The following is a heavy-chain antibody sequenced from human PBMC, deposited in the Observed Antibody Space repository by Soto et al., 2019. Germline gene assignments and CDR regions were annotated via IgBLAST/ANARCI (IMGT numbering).Heavy chain of an antibody. Sequence: GGSLRLSCAASGFTFDDYAMHWVRQAPGKCLEWVSGISWNSGSIGYADSVKGRFTISKDNAKNSLYLQMNSLRAEDTALYYCAKDSGGLGGIVVVPAAMRFDYWGQGTLVTVSS. D-gene: IGHD2-2*01. V-gene: IGHV3-9*01. J-gene: IGHJ4*02. CDR2: ISWNSGSI. CDR3: AKDSGGLGGIVVVPAAMRFDY. CDR1: GFTFDDYA.